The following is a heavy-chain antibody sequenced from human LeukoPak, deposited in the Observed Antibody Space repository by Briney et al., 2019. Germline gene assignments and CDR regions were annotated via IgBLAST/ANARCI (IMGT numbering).Heavy chain of an antibody. CDR3: ARECCGGWYAHRGIDLDY. D-gene: IGHD6-19*01. CDR1: GYTFTNKH. V-gene: IGHV1-46*01. Sequence: ASVKVSCKASGYTFTNKHMHWVRQAPGQGLEWMEIINPRGGDTNYAQEFQGRVTMTSDTSTSTVYMEMSSLRSEDTAVYYCARECCGGWYAHRGIDLDYWGQGTLVSVSS. J-gene: IGHJ4*02. CDR2: INPRGGDT.